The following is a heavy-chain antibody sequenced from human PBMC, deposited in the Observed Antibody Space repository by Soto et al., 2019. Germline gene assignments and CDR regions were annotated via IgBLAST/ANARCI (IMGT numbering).Heavy chain of an antibody. J-gene: IGHJ4*02. V-gene: IGHV4-31*03. CDR1: GGSISSGGYY. CDR2: IYYSGST. D-gene: IGHD3-22*01. CDR3: AREDYDSSGYYY. Sequence: QVQLQESGPGLVKPSQTLSLTCTVSGGSISSGGYYWSWIRQHPGKGLEWIGYIYYSGSTYYNPSLKCRVTISVDTSKNQFSLKLSSVTAADTAVYYCAREDYDSSGYYYWGQGTLVTVSS.